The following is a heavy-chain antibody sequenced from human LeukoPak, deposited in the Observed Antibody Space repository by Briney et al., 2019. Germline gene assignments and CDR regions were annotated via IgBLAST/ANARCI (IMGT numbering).Heavy chain of an antibody. CDR3: TRHNDGDEPFDY. D-gene: IGHD4-17*01. J-gene: IGHJ4*02. Sequence: PGGSLRLSCAASGFTFSGSAMHWVRQASGKGLEWVGRIRGKANSYATAYAASVKGRFTISRDDSKNTAYLQMNSLKTEDTAVYYCTRHNDGDEPFDYWGQGALVTVSS. V-gene: IGHV3-73*01. CDR2: IRGKANSYAT. CDR1: GFTFSGSA.